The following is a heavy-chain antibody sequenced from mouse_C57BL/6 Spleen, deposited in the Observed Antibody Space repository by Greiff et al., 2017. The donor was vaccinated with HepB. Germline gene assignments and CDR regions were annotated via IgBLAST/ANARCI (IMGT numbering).Heavy chain of an antibody. CDR1: GYTFTSYW. V-gene: IGHV1-50*01. CDR3: ARRGIYYGKGWYFDV. D-gene: IGHD2-1*01. Sequence: QVQLQQPGAELVKPGASAKLSCKASGYTFTSYWMQWVKQRPGQGLEWIGEIDPSDSYTNYNQKFKGKATLTVDTSSSTAYMQLSSLTSEDSAVYYCARRGIYYGKGWYFDVWGTGTTVTVSS. CDR2: IDPSDSYT. J-gene: IGHJ1*03.